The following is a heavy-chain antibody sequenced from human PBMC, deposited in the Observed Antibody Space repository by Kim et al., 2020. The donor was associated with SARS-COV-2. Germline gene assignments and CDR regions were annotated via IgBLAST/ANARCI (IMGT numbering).Heavy chain of an antibody. CDR3: ARGNDADR. J-gene: IGHJ5*02. D-gene: IGHD1-1*01. CDR1: GFSLSPFA. Sequence: GGSLRLSCAASGFSLSPFAMHWVRQAPGMGLEWVALISSDANNQFYAHSVRGRFTISRDNSKNEFYLHMNSLRPEDTAVYFCARGNDADRWGQGTLV. V-gene: IGHV3-30*04. CDR2: ISSDANNQ.